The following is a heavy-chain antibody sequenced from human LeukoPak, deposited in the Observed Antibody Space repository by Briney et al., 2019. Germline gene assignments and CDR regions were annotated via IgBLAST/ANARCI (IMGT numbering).Heavy chain of an antibody. CDR2: ISGSGGST. D-gene: IGHD3-9*01. CDR1: GFTFSSYA. J-gene: IGHJ4*02. Sequence: PGGSLRLSCAASGFTFSSYAMSWVRQAPGKGLEWVSAISGSGGSTYYAGPVKGRFTISRDNSKNTLYLQMNSLRAEDTAVYYCAKDRSDYDILTGYYGHWGQGTLVTVSS. V-gene: IGHV3-23*01. CDR3: AKDRSDYDILTGYYGH.